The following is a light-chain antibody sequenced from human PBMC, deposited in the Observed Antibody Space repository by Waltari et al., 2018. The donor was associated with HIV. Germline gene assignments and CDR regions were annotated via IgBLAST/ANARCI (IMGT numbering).Light chain of an antibody. J-gene: IGLJ3*02. V-gene: IGLV2-14*01. CDR1: TKDVGNYDY. Sequence: QSALTQPASVSGSPGQSITISCTGTTKDVGNYDYASWYQHRPGKSPQLLIYDVSNRPSGVSGRFSGSKSGNTASLSISGLQAEDEADYFCSSYRTYGTLVFGGGTKLTVL. CDR2: DVS. CDR3: SSYRTYGTLV.